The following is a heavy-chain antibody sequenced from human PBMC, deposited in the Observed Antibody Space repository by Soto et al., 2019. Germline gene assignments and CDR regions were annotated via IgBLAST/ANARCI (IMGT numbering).Heavy chain of an antibody. D-gene: IGHD3-22*01. CDR2: ISGSGGST. J-gene: IGHJ4*02. CDR3: AKGGYYDSSGYSPSGY. CDR1: GFHFSSYE. Sequence: GSLSLSCAASGFHFSSYEMNWVRPAPGKGLEWVSAISGSGGSTYYADSVKGRFTISRDNSKNTLYLQMNSLRAEDTAVYYCAKGGYYDSSGYSPSGYWGQGTLVTVSS. V-gene: IGHV3-23*01.